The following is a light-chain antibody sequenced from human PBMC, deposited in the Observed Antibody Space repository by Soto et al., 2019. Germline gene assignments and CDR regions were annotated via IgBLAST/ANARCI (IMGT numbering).Light chain of an antibody. J-gene: IGKJ1*01. CDR1: QSVSGN. V-gene: IGKV3-15*01. Sequence: EIVMTQSPASLSVSPGERATLSCRASQSVSGNLAWYQQKPGQAPRLLIYGTSTRATGIPARFSGSGSGTEFSLTISSLQSEDFAVYYCQQYHNWPPWTFGQGTKVEIK. CDR3: QQYHNWPPWT. CDR2: GTS.